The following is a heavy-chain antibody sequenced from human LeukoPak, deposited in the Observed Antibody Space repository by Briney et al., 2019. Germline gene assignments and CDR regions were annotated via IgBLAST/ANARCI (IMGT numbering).Heavy chain of an antibody. J-gene: IGHJ4*02. CDR3: ARRAGAYSHPYDY. V-gene: IGHV3-30*12. Sequence: GGSLRLSCAASGFTFSSYGMHWVRQAPGKGLEWVAFIQYDGSNKYYADSVKGRFTISRDNSKNTLYLQMNSLRAEDTAVYYCARRAGAYSHPYDYWGQGTLVTVS. D-gene: IGHD4/OR15-4a*01. CDR1: GFTFSSYG. CDR2: IQYDGSNK.